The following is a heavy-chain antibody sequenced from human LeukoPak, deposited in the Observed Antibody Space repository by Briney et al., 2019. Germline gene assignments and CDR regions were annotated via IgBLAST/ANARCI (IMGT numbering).Heavy chain of an antibody. J-gene: IGHJ4*02. V-gene: IGHV4-39*01. CDR2: IYYSGST. CDR3: ARGVSADY. Sequence: KPSETLSLTCTVSGDSISSGSYYWGWIRQPPGKGLEWIGTIYYSGSTYYNPSLKSRVTVSVDTSKNQFSLNLSSVTAADTAVYYCARGVSADYWGQGTLVTVSS. CDR1: GDSISSGSYY.